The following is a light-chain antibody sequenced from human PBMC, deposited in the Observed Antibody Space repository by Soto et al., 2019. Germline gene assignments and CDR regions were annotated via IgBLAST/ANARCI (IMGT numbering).Light chain of an antibody. CDR2: EVT. V-gene: IGLV2-8*01. CDR1: SSDVGGYNY. J-gene: IGLJ3*02. CDR3: SSYAGSNDLL. Sequence: QSVLTQPPSASGSPGQSVTISCIGTSSDVGGYNYVSWYQQHPGKAPKLMIYEVTKRPSGVPDRFSGSKSGNTASLTVSGLQIEDEADYYCSSYAGSNDLLFGGGTKVTVL.